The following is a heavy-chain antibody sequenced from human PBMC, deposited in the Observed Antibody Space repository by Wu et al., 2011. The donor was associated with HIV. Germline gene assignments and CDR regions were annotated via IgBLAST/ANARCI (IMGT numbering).Heavy chain of an antibody. CDR1: GGTFSSYG. V-gene: IGHV1-69*06. J-gene: IGHJ3*02. Sequence: QVQLVQSGAEVKKPGSSVKVSCKASGGTFSSYGINWVRQAPGQGLEWMGRIIPILGRTNYAQKFQGRVTITADKSTSTAFMEMNSLRSEDTAVYYCAVDGGSDAFEIWGQGTMVSVSS. CDR2: IIPILGRT. CDR3: AVDGGSDAFEI. D-gene: IGHD6-19*01.